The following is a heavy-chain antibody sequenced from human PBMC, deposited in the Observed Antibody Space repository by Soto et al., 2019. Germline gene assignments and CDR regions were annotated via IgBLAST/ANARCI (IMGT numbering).Heavy chain of an antibody. D-gene: IGHD2-8*01. V-gene: IGHV5-51*01. CDR2: IYPGDSDT. J-gene: IGHJ4*02. Sequence: GESLKISCKGSGYSFTSYWIGWVRQMPGKGLEWMGIIYPGDSDTRYSPSFQGQVTISADKSISTAYLQWSSLKASDTAMYYCARASRAGYCTNGVCYGLGYRGQGTLVTVSS. CDR1: GYSFTSYW. CDR3: ARASRAGYCTNGVCYGLGY.